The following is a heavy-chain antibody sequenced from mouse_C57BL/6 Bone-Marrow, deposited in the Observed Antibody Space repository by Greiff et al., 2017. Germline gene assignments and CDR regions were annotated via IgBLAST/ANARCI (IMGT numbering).Heavy chain of an antibody. CDR2: ISSGGDYI. CDR1: GFTFSSYA. D-gene: IGHD2-4*01. Sequence: EVKLVESGEGLVKPGGSLKLSCAASGFTFSSYAMSWVRQTPEKRLEWVAYISSGGDYIYYAATVKGRFTISRANARNTLYLQMSSLKSEDTAMYYCTRDLNEYDGVDYWGQGTTLTVSS. J-gene: IGHJ2*01. V-gene: IGHV5-9-1*02. CDR3: TRDLNEYDGVDY.